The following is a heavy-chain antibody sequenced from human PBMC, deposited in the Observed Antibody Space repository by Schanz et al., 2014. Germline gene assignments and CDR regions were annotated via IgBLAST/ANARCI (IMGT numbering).Heavy chain of an antibody. Sequence: QVQLVQSGAEAKKPGASVKVSCKASGYTFTSYSMHWVRQAPGQGLEWMGIINLSGGSTNNAQKFQGRLTMTRDTSTSTVYMDLSSLRPEDTAVYYCARSNYYDNSDYYNSFDYWGQGTLVTVSS. CDR3: ARSNYYDNSDYYNSFDY. D-gene: IGHD3-22*01. J-gene: IGHJ4*02. CDR1: GYTFTSYS. CDR2: INLSGGST. V-gene: IGHV1-46*01.